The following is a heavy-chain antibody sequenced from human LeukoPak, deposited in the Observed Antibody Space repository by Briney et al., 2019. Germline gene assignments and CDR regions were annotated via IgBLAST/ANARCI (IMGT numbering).Heavy chain of an antibody. CDR1: GFTFSNAW. J-gene: IGHJ4*02. V-gene: IGHV3-15*01. CDR2: IKSKTDSGTT. Sequence: KTGGSLRLSCAASGFTFSNAWMSWVRQAPGKGLEWVGRIKSKTDSGTTDYAAPVKGRFTNSRDDSKNTLYLQMDSLKTEDTAVYYCTTVYCSTTSCKPGTDYWGQGTLVTVSS. CDR3: TTVYCSTTSCKPGTDY. D-gene: IGHD2-2*01.